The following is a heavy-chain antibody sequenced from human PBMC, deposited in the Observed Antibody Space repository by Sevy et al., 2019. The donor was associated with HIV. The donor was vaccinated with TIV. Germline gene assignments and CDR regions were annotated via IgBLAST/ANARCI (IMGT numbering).Heavy chain of an antibody. CDR3: ARFEYGDYVSHFKY. J-gene: IGHJ4*02. CDR2: IYYSGTT. CDR1: GGSINSDSYY. D-gene: IGHD2-21*02. Sequence: SETLSLTCTVSGGSINSDSYYWGWIRQPPGKGLEWIGNIYYSGTTYYNPSLKSRVTISVDTSKNQFSLKLSSVTAADTAVYYCARFEYGDYVSHFKYWGQGTLVTVSS. V-gene: IGHV4-39*01.